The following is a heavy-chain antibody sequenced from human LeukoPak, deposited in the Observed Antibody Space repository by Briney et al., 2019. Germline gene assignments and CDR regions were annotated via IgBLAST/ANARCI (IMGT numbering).Heavy chain of an antibody. D-gene: IGHD6-19*01. CDR2: IDPSDSYT. CDR3: ARRTGFLFGMDV. J-gene: IGHJ6*02. CDR1: GHSFTNYW. Sequence: GESLKISCKGSGHSFTNYWITSMRQMPGKGLEWMGKIDPSDSYTNYSPSFQGHVTISADKSISTAYLQWGSLKASDTAMYYCARRTGFLFGMDVWGQGTPVTVSS. V-gene: IGHV5-10-1*01.